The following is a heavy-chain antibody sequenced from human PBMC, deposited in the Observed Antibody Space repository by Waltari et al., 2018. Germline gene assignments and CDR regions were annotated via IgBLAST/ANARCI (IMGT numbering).Heavy chain of an antibody. CDR2: SKQRRST. Sequence: QVQLQQWGAGLLKPSETLSLTCAVYGGSFSGYYWSWIRQPPGKGQEWLGKSKQRRSTNYNPSLMSRVTIAVDTSTNRVSLKLGSVTAADAAVYYCARRVRELWWKAFDIWGQGTMVTVSS. J-gene: IGHJ3*02. V-gene: IGHV4-34*01. D-gene: IGHD2-21*01. CDR1: GGSFSGYY. CDR3: ARRVRELWWKAFDI.